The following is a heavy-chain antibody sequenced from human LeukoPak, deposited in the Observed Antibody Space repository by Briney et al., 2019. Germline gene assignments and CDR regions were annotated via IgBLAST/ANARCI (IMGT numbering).Heavy chain of an antibody. Sequence: ASVKVSCKASGYTFTSHYMHWVRQAPGQGLEGMGIINPGGGSTTYAQKFQGRVTMTTDTSTSTAYMELRSLRSDDTAVYYCARDDRFPYNWFDPWGQGTLVTVSS. CDR3: ARDDRFPYNWFDP. CDR1: GYTFTSHY. D-gene: IGHD1-14*01. V-gene: IGHV1-46*01. J-gene: IGHJ5*02. CDR2: INPGGGST.